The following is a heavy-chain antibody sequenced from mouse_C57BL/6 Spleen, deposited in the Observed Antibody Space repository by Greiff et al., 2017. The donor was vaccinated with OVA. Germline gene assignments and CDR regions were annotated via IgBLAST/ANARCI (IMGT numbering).Heavy chain of an antibody. Sequence: QVQLQQSGAELVKPGASVKISCKASGYAFSSYWMNWVKQRPGKGLEWIGQIYPGDGDTNYNGKFKGKATLTADKSSSTAYMQLSSLTSEDSAVYFCAREGDYGNCFDDWGQGTTLTVSS. CDR3: AREGDYGNCFDD. CDR2: IYPGDGDT. V-gene: IGHV1-80*01. D-gene: IGHD2-1*01. CDR1: GYAFSSYW. J-gene: IGHJ2*01.